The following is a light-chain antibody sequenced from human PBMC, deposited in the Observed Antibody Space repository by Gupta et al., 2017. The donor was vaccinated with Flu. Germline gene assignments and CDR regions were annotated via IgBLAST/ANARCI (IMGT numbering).Light chain of an antibody. J-gene: IGKJ1*01. CDR2: TAS. Sequence: DIQMTQSPSTLSASVGDSVTITCRASQTVYSRVAWFQQKPGGSPKLLIHTASVLENGVPSRFRGGGYGTEFTLTINSLQPDDFATYFWQHDHTRRSFGRGTKVE. CDR3: QHDHTRRS. V-gene: IGKV1-5*03. CDR1: QTVYSR.